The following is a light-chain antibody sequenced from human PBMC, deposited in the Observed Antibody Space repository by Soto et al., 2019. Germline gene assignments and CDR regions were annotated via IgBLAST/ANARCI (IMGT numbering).Light chain of an antibody. J-gene: IGLJ2*01. CDR2: EGS. CDR3: CSYAGSSNLV. CDR1: SSDVGSYNL. V-gene: IGLV2-23*01. Sequence: QSALTQPASVSGSPGQSITISCTGTSSDVGSYNLVSWYQQHPGKAPKVMIYEGSKRPSGVSNRFSGSKSGNTASLTISGLQAEDEADYYCCSYAGSSNLVFGGGTQLTVL.